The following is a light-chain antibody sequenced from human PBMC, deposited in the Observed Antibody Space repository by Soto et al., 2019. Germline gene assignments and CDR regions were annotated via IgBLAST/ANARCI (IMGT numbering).Light chain of an antibody. CDR1: QSVSSY. CDR2: DAS. J-gene: IGKJ1*01. Sequence: EIVLTQSPATLSLSPGERATLSCRASQSVSSYLAWYQQKPGQTPRLLIYDASNRAPGIPARFSGSGSGTDFTLTISSLEPGDFAVYYCQQRSNWPRTFGQGTKVEIK. CDR3: QQRSNWPRT. V-gene: IGKV3-11*01.